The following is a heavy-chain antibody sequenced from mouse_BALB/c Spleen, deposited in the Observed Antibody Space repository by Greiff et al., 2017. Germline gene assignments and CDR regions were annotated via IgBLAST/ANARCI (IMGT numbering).Heavy chain of an antibody. CDR2: IDPANGNT. J-gene: IGHJ4*01. D-gene: IGHD2-3*01. CDR1: GFNIKDTY. CDR3: AREPDGYFYAMDY. V-gene: IGHV14-3*02. Sequence: EVKLQESGAELVKPGASVKLSCTASGFNIKDTYMHWVKQRPEQGLEWIGRIDPANGNTKYDPKFQGKATITADTSSNTAYLQLSSLTSEDTAVYYCAREPDGYFYAMDYWGQGTSVTVSS.